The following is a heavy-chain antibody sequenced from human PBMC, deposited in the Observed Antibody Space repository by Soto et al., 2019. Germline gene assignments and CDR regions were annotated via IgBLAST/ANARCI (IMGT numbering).Heavy chain of an antibody. D-gene: IGHD6-13*01. J-gene: IGHJ4*02. V-gene: IGHV4-59*01. CDR3: ARGGQQMAYYFDS. Sequence: SETLSLTCTVSGGSISTSYWSWIRQPPGKGLEYIGYISYSGSTNYNPSLKSRVTISKDTSKNQFSLKLSSVTAADTAFYYCARGGQQMAYYFDSWGQGTLVIVSS. CDR1: GGSISTSY. CDR2: ISYSGST.